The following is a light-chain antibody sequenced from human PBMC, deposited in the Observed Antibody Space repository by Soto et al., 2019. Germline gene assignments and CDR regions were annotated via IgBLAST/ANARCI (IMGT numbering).Light chain of an antibody. CDR2: GNS. CDR1: SSNIGAGYD. J-gene: IGLJ1*01. Sequence: QLVLPQPPSVSGAPGQRVTISCTGSSSNIGAGYDVHWYQQLPGTAPKLLIYGNSNRPSGVPDRFSGSKSGTSASLAITGLQAEDEADYYCQSYDSSLSGYVFGTGTKVTVL. CDR3: QSYDSSLSGYV. V-gene: IGLV1-40*01.